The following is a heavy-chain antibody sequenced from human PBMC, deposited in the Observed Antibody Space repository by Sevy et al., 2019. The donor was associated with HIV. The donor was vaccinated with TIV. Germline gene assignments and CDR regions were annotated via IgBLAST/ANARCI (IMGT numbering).Heavy chain of an antibody. D-gene: IGHD3-22*01. CDR1: GFSVSSSY. CDR3: ARASRVTLILIVRIGWHFDL. CDR2: ISTDGST. J-gene: IGHJ2*01. V-gene: IGHV3-53*01. Sequence: GGSLRLSCAASGFSVSSSYVTWVRQAPGKGLEWVSVISTDGSTYYTDSVKGRFTISRDSSKNTLSLQVNSLRGEDTAVYYCARASRVTLILIVRIGWHFDLWGRGTLVTVSS.